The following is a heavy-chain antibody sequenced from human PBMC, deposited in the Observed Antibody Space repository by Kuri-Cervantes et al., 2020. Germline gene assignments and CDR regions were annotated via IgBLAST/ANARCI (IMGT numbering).Heavy chain of an antibody. D-gene: IGHD2-21*01. CDR3: VRGGVSPFDS. CDR2: IYYSGST. V-gene: IGHV4-39*07. CDR1: GGSISSSRHS. J-gene: IGHJ4*02. Sequence: SETLSLTCNVSGGSISSSRHSWGWIRQPPGKGLQWIGSIYYSGSTYYNPSLKSRVTISVDTSKNQFSLKLSSVTAADTAVYYCVRGGVSPFDSWGQGTLVTVSS.